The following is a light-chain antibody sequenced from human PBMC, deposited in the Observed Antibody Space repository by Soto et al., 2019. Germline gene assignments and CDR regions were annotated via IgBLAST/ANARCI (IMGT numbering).Light chain of an antibody. V-gene: IGKV3-15*01. CDR3: QQYNNWPRT. CDR2: GAS. Sequence: EILLSQSPSTLSLSPGEGVTLSCRASQSVTVNSLAWYQQKPGQAPRLLIYGASTRATGIPARFSGSGSGTEFTLTISSLQSEDFAVYYCQQYNNWPRTFGQGTKVDIK. CDR1: QSVTVN. J-gene: IGKJ1*01.